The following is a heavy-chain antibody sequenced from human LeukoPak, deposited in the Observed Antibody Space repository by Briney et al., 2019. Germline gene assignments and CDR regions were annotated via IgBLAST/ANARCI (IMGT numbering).Heavy chain of an antibody. J-gene: IGHJ6*03. CDR2: ISAYNGNT. Sequence: ASVKVSCKASGYTFTSYGISWVRQAPGQGLEWMGWISAYNGNTNYAQKLQGRVTMTTDTSTSTAYMELRSLRSDDTAVYYCARTLQNSNYNYMDVWGKGTTVTVSS. D-gene: IGHD4-23*01. V-gene: IGHV1-18*01. CDR1: GYTFTSYG. CDR3: ARTLQNSNYNYMDV.